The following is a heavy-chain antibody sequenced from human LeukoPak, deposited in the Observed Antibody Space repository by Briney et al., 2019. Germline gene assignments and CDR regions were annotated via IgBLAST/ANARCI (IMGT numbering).Heavy chain of an antibody. D-gene: IGHD3-9*01. CDR3: ARANREIRYFDWSDAFEI. V-gene: IGHV1-2*02. CDR1: GYTFAAYY. J-gene: IGHJ3*02. CDR2: IRPNSGGT. Sequence: GASVKVSCKASGYTFAAYYMYWVRQAPGQGLEWMGWIRPNSGGTNYTQKFRGRVTMTRDTSISTAYMELSSLRSDDTALYYCARANREIRYFDWSDAFEIWGQGTMVTVSS.